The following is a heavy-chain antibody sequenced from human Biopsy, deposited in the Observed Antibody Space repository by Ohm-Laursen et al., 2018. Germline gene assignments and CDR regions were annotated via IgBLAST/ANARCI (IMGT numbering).Heavy chain of an antibody. Sequence: TLSLTCVVNGESSSGYFWNWIRQPPGKGLEWIGEINQSGSTKYNSSLKRRATLSQDSSNSKFSLRLTSVTAADTAIYYCARGSGYFKLDVWGQGTTVTVSS. V-gene: IGHV4-34*01. D-gene: IGHD5-12*01. CDR1: GESSSGYF. CDR2: INQSGST. J-gene: IGHJ6*02. CDR3: ARGSGYFKLDV.